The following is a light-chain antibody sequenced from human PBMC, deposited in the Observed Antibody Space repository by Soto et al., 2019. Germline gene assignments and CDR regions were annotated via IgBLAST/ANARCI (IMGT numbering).Light chain of an antibody. J-gene: IGKJ1*01. CDR3: QHYNSYSEA. V-gene: IGKV1-5*01. CDR1: QSITTW. Sequence: DIQGTQSPGTVSADVLDTVTITCRASQSITTWLAWYQQRPGKAPKLLIYDVSSLQSGVPSRFSGSGSGTEFTLTISSLQPDDFATYYCQHYNSYSEAFGQGTKVDIK. CDR2: DVS.